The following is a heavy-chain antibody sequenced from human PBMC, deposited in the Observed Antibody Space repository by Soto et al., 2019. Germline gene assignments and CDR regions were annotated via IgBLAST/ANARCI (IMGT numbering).Heavy chain of an antibody. CDR2: ISYDGSNK. Sequence: GGSLRLSCAASGFTFSSYAMHWVHQAPGKGLEWVAVISYDGSNKYYADSVKGRSTISRDNSKNTLYLQMNSLRAEDTAVYYCARMYDSGVYYYGMDVWGQGTTVTVS. CDR3: ARMYDSGVYYYGMDV. D-gene: IGHD3-16*01. CDR1: GFTFSSYA. V-gene: IGHV3-30-3*01. J-gene: IGHJ6*02.